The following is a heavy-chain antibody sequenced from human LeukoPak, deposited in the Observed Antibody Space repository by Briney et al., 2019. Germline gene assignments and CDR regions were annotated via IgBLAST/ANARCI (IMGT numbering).Heavy chain of an antibody. CDR2: INYSGDT. CDR3: ARALPPVPAARYDY. Sequence: SETLSLTCTVSGGSLSSYYWSWIRQPPGKGLEWIGYINYSGDTNSNPSLTSRVTISVDTSRKEFSLRLNSVTAADTAVYFCARALPPVPAARYDYWGQGTLVTVSS. J-gene: IGHJ4*02. D-gene: IGHD2-2*01. V-gene: IGHV4-59*08. CDR1: GGSLSSYY.